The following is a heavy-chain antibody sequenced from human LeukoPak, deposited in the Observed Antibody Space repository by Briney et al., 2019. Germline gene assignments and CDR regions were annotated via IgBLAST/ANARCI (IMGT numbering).Heavy chain of an antibody. Sequence: SETLSLTCTVSGGSISTYYWSCIRQPPGKGLEWIGYIYYSGSTNYNPSLKSRVTISVDTSKNQFSLKLSSVTAADTAVYYCARLRTSSGGYGMDVWGQGTTVTVSS. J-gene: IGHJ6*02. CDR1: GGSISTYY. D-gene: IGHD3-10*01. CDR3: ARLRTSSGGYGMDV. V-gene: IGHV4-59*08. CDR2: IYYSGST.